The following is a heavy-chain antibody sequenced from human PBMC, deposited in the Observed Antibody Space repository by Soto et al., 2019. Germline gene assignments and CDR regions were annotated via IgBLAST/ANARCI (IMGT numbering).Heavy chain of an antibody. D-gene: IGHD7-27*01. CDR3: ARGLTENYYYYYGMDV. J-gene: IGHJ6*02. Sequence: SVKVSCTASAGPFSSYAIIWVRQAPGQGLEWMGGIIPIFGTADYAQKFQGRVTITADESTSTAYMELSSLRSEDTAVYYCARGLTENYYYYYGMDVWGQGTTVNVSS. CDR2: IIPIFGTA. V-gene: IGHV1-69*01. CDR1: AGPFSSYA.